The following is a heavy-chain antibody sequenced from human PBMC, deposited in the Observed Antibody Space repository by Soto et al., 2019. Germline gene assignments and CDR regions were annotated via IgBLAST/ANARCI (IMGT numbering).Heavy chain of an antibody. Sequence: ASVPVSCKASGFTFTSSALQWVRQARGQRLEWIGWIVVGSGNTNYAQKFQERVTITRDMSTSTAYMELSSLRSEDTAVYYCAADLLRSGYYRKRYYYYGMDVWGQGTTVTVS. CDR1: GFTFTSSA. CDR2: IVVGSGNT. V-gene: IGHV1-58*01. D-gene: IGHD3-3*01. J-gene: IGHJ6*02. CDR3: AADLLRSGYYRKRYYYYGMDV.